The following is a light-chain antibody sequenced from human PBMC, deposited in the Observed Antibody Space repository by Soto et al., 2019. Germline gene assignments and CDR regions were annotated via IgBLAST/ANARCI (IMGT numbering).Light chain of an antibody. V-gene: IGKV1-12*02. CDR3: QQANIFPFT. CDR1: QNIGNW. J-gene: IGKJ4*01. CDR2: AAS. Sequence: DIQMTQSPSSVAASVGDRVTITCRASQNIGNWLAWYQQKPGKVPQLLIYAASSLQSGVPSRFSGSRSGPNFTFTIRSLQPEDCATYYCQQANIFPFTFGGGTKVEI.